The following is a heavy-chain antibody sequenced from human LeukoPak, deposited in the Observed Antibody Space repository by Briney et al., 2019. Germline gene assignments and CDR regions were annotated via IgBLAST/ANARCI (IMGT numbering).Heavy chain of an antibody. CDR3: ARGLAPEIVVVPAAMGDY. Sequence: SETLSLTCAVYGGSFSGYYWSWIRQPPGKGLEWIGEINHSGITNYNPSLKSRVPISVDTSKNPSSLKLSSVTAADTAVYYCARGLAPEIVVVPAAMGDYWGQGTLVTVSS. V-gene: IGHV4-34*01. CDR1: GGSFSGYY. J-gene: IGHJ4*02. CDR2: INHSGIT. D-gene: IGHD2-2*01.